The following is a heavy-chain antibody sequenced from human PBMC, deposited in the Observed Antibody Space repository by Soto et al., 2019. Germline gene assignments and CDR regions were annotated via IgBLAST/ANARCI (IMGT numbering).Heavy chain of an antibody. V-gene: IGHV1-18*04. CDR1: GYSFTSYA. CDR2: INGYNGNT. J-gene: IGHJ6*02. CDR3: ARASSGSFRNYFGMDV. D-gene: IGHD6-25*01. Sequence: ASVKVSCKASGYSFTSYAFSWVRQAPGQGLEWMGWINGYNGNTNYAEQLQGRVTMTKDTSTKTAYMELSSLRPDDAAVYYCARASSGSFRNYFGMDVWGQGTTVTVSS.